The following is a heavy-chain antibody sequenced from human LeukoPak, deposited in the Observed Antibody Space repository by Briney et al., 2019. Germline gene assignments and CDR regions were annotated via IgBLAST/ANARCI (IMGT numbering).Heavy chain of an antibody. J-gene: IGHJ4*02. CDR1: GFAFSDYY. CDR3: ARVLGSSWFFY. D-gene: IGHD6-13*01. CDR2: ISSSGSTI. V-gene: IGHV3-11*01. Sequence: PGGSLRLSCAASGFAFSDYYMSWIRQAPGKGLEWASYISSSGSTIYYADSVKGRFTISRDNAKNSLYLQMSSLRAEDTAVYYCARVLGSSWFFYWGQGTLVTVSS.